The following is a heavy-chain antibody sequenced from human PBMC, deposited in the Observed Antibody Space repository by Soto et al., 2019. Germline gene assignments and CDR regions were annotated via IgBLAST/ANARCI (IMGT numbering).Heavy chain of an antibody. V-gene: IGHV3-15*07. J-gene: IGHJ4*02. D-gene: IGHD3-22*01. Sequence: GGSLRLSCAASGFPFSNAWMNWVRQAPGKGLEWVGRIKSKTDGGTTDYAAPVKGRFTISRDDSKNTLYLQMNSLKTEDTAVYYCTTEAPYYYDSSGYYILDYWGQGTLVTVSS. CDR3: TTEAPYYYDSSGYYILDY. CDR1: GFPFSNAW. CDR2: IKSKTDGGTT.